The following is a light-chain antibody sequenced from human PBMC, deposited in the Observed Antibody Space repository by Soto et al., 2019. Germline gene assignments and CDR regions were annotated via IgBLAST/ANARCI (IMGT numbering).Light chain of an antibody. CDR2: DVS. CDR3: FSYAGSYTSL. Sequence: QSALTQPRSVSGSPGQSVTISCAGTSSDVGAYNSVSWYQQHPDKAPKLMIYDVSQRPSGVPDRFSGSKSGNTASLTISGLQAEDEADYYCFSYAGSYTSLFGGGTKLTVL. J-gene: IGLJ3*02. CDR1: SSDVGAYNS. V-gene: IGLV2-11*01.